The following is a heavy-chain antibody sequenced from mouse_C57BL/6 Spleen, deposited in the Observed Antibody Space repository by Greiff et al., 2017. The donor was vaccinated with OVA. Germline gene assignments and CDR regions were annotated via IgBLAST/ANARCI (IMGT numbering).Heavy chain of an antibody. V-gene: IGHV1-59*01. Sequence: QVQLQQPGAELVRPGTSVKLSCKASGYTFTSYWMHWVKQRPGQGLEWIGVIDPSDSYTNYNQKFKGKATLTVDTSSSTAYMQLSSLTSEDSAVYYCAREGDGHAMDYWGQGTSVTVSS. D-gene: IGHD3-1*01. CDR2: IDPSDSYT. J-gene: IGHJ4*01. CDR3: AREGDGHAMDY. CDR1: GYTFTSYW.